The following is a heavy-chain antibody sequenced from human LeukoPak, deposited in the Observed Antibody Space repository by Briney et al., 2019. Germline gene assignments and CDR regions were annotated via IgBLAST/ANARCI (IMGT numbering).Heavy chain of an antibody. CDR3: ALFLGDRAYFDY. Sequence: SGTLSLTCAVAGGSLSSSNWWSWVRQPPGKGLEWIGEIYHSGSTNYNPSLKSRVTISVDKSKNQFSLKLSSVTAADTAVYYCALFLGDRAYFDYWGQGTLVTVSS. V-gene: IGHV4-4*02. D-gene: IGHD3-16*01. J-gene: IGHJ4*02. CDR1: GGSLSSSNW. CDR2: IYHSGST.